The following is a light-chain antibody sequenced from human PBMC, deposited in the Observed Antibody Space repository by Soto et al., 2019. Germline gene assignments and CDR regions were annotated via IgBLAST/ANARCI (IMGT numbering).Light chain of an antibody. CDR2: RND. V-gene: IGLV1-47*01. CDR1: SSNIGSNY. Sequence: QSVLTQPPSASGTPGQRVTISCSGSSSNIGSNYVSWYQQLPRTAPKVLIYRNDQRPSGVPDRFSGSKSGTSASLAISGLRSEDEADYFCAAWDDSLSGRVFGGGTQLTVL. CDR3: AAWDDSLSGRV. J-gene: IGLJ3*02.